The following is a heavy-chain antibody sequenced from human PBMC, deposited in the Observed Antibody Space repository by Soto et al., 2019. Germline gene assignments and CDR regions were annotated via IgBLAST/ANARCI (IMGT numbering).Heavy chain of an antibody. V-gene: IGHV3-23*01. D-gene: IGHD1-7*01. Sequence: EAQLLQSGGGLVQPGGSLRLSCAASGSTVRTYAMTWVRQAPGKGLEWVSTISANGGAAYYVDSVTGRFTISRDSSTDTLYLEMKSLGAEDTAVYYCAKDFRLELRGVDSLGQGTLVTVAS. CDR3: AKDFRLELRGVDS. J-gene: IGHJ4*02. CDR1: GSTVRTYA. CDR2: ISANGGAA.